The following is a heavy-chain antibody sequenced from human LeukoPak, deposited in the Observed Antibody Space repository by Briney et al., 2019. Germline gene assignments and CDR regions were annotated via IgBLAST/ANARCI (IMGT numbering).Heavy chain of an antibody. CDR2: IYTSGST. J-gene: IGHJ4*02. D-gene: IGHD2-2*01. Sequence: SETLSLTCAVYGGSISSYYWSWIRQPPGKGLEWIGYIYTSGSTNYNPSLKSRVTISVDTSKNQFSLKLSSVTAADTAVYYCARLYCSSTSCHLGVDYWGQGTLVTVSS. CDR3: ARLYCSSTSCHLGVDY. V-gene: IGHV4-4*09. CDR1: GGSISSYY.